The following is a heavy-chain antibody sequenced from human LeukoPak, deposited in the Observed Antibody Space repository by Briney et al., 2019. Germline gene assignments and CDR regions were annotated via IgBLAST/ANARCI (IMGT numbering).Heavy chain of an antibody. CDR2: MNPNSGNT. CDR3: ARGRSRITIFGGVPYYFDY. J-gene: IGHJ4*02. Sequence: GASVKVSCKASGYTFTSYDINWVRQATGQGLEWMGWMNPNSGNTGYVQKFQSRVTITRNTSISTAYMELSSLRSEDTAVYYCARGRSRITIFGGVPYYFDYWGQGTLVTVSS. V-gene: IGHV1-8*03. CDR1: GYTFTSYD. D-gene: IGHD3-3*01.